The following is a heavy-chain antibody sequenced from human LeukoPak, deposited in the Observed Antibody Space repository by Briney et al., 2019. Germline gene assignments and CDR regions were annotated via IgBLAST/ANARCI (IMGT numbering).Heavy chain of an antibody. CDR2: IYHSGST. Sequence: SETLSLTCTVSGYSISSGYYWGWIRQPPGKGLEWIGSIYHSGSTYYNPSLKSRVTISVDTSKNQFSLKLSSVTAADTAVYYCARVAPPPDLYYYDSSGYQPLDYWGQGTLVTVSS. CDR3: ARVAPPPDLYYYDSSGYQPLDY. V-gene: IGHV4-38-2*02. D-gene: IGHD3-22*01. J-gene: IGHJ4*02. CDR1: GYSISSGYY.